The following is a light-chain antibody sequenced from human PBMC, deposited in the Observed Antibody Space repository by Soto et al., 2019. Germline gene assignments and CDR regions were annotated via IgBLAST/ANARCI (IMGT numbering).Light chain of an antibody. CDR1: QSVSSN. CDR3: QQYGSSPIT. J-gene: IGKJ5*01. Sequence: EIVMTQSPATLSVSPGEGATLSCRASQSVSSNLAWYQQKPGQAPRLLIYGASSRATGIPDRFSGSGSGTDFTLTISRLEPEDFAVYYCQQYGSSPITFGQGTRLENK. V-gene: IGKV3-20*01. CDR2: GAS.